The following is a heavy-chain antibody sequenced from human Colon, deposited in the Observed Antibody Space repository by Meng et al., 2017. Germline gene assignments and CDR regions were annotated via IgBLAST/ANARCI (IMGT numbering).Heavy chain of an antibody. J-gene: IGHJ4*02. Sequence: QVQLVQSGAEVKKPGASVRDSCKASGYTFTALDINWVRQATGQGLEWMGWINPNSGETGYAQKFQGRFTMTRDTSISTFYMELSSLTSDDTAVYYCARGIWEGFDYWGQGALVTVSS. CDR3: ARGIWEGFDY. CDR1: GYTFTALD. D-gene: IGHD1-26*01. CDR2: INPNSGET. V-gene: IGHV1-8*01.